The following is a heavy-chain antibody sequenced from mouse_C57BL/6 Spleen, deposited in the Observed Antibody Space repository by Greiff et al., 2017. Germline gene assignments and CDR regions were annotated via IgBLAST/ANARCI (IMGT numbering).Heavy chain of an antibody. CDR2: IYPGDGGT. V-gene: IGHV1-82*01. Sequence: QVQLKESGPELVKPGASVKISCKASGYAFSSSWMNWVKQRPGKGLEWIGRIYPGDGGTNYNGKFKGKATLTADKSSSTAYMQLSSLTSEDSAVYVCARSRDYEETAYWGKGTLVTVSA. J-gene: IGHJ3*01. D-gene: IGHD2-4*01. CDR3: ARSRDYEETAY. CDR1: GYAFSSSW.